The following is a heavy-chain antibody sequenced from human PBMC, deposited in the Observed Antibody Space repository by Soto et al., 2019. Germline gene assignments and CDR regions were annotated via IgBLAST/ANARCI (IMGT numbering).Heavy chain of an antibody. V-gene: IGHV1-18*01. CDR2: ITAYNGNI. CDR3: ARGRYCSRTTCYVDTMDV. D-gene: IGHD2-2*01. J-gene: IGHJ6*02. CDR1: GYTFILDS. Sequence: ASVKVSSMASGYTFILDSISWVRQAPGQGLEWMGWITAYNGNINYAQKFQGRVTMTTDTSTSTVYMELRSLRSDDTAVYNCARGRYCSRTTCYVDTMDVWGQGTTVTVSS.